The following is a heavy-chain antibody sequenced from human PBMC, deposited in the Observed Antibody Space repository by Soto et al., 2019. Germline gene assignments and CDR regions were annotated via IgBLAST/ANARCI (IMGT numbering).Heavy chain of an antibody. CDR1: GDSVSSNSVA. CDR2: TYYRSKCYN. Sequence: SQTLSLTCAISGDSVSSNSVACNWIRQSSLRGLEWLGRTYYRSKCYNDYAVSEKSRITINPDTSKNQFSLQLNSVTPEDTAVYYCARPTAVAPYQAFDIWGQGTMVTV. CDR3: ARPTAVAPYQAFDI. V-gene: IGHV6-1*01. J-gene: IGHJ3*02. D-gene: IGHD6-19*01.